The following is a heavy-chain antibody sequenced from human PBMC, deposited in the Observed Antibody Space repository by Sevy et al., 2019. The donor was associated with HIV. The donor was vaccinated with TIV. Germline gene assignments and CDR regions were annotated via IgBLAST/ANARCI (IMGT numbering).Heavy chain of an antibody. V-gene: IGHV4-59*13. CDR1: GGSISSYY. Sequence: QLPETLSLTCTVSGGSISSYYWSWIRQPPGKGLEWIGYIYYSGSTNYNPSLKSRVTISVDTSKNQFSRKLSSVTAADTAVYYCARVHGDYVLPYFDYWGQGTLVTVSS. CDR3: ARVHGDYVLPYFDY. CDR2: IYYSGST. D-gene: IGHD4-17*01. J-gene: IGHJ4*02.